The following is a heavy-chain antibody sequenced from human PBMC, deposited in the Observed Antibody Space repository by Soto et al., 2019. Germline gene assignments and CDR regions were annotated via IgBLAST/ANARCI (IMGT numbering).Heavy chain of an antibody. CDR1: GFTFSSYG. CDR2: ISYDGSNK. V-gene: IGHV3-30*18. CDR3: AKDRVIAVAGPGY. D-gene: IGHD6-19*01. Sequence: PGGSLRLSCAASGFTFSSYGMHWVRQAPGKGLEWVAVISYDGSNKYYADSVKGRFTISRDNSKNTLYLQMNSLRAEDTAVYYCAKDRVIAVAGPGYWGQGTLVTVS. J-gene: IGHJ4*02.